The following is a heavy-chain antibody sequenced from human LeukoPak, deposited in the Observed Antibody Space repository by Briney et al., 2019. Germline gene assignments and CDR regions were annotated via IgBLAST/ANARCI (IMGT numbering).Heavy chain of an antibody. Sequence: ASVKVSCKASGYTFTSYYMHWVRQAPGQGLEWMGIINPSGGSTSYAQEFQGRVTMTRDTSTSTVYMELSSLRSEDTAVYYGAREVVHYYDSSGGSDYWGQGTLVTVSS. CDR2: INPSGGST. V-gene: IGHV1-46*01. D-gene: IGHD3-22*01. CDR1: GYTFTSYY. CDR3: AREVVHYYDSSGGSDY. J-gene: IGHJ4*02.